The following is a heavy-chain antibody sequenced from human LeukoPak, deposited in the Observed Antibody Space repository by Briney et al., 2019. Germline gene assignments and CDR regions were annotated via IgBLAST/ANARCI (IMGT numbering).Heavy chain of an antibody. CDR3: ATTPYCSGGSCYQKNAFDI. J-gene: IGHJ3*02. Sequence: ASVKVSCKASGGTFSSYAISWVRQAPGQGLEWMGGFDPEDGETIYAQKFQGRVTMTEDTSTDTAYMELSSLRSEDTAVYYCATTPYCSGGSCYQKNAFDIWGQGTMVIVSS. CDR1: GGTFSSYA. D-gene: IGHD2-15*01. CDR2: FDPEDGET. V-gene: IGHV1-24*01.